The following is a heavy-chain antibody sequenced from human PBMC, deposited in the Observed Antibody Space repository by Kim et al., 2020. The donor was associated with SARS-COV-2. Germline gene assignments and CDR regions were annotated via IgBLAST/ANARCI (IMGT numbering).Heavy chain of an antibody. D-gene: IGHD6-13*01. J-gene: IGHJ5*02. V-gene: IGHV3-49*03. CDR3: TRDLTVKQQLVLLLNQNWFDP. CDR1: GFTFGDYA. CDR2: IRSKAYGGTT. Sequence: GGSLRLSCTASGFTFGDYAMSWFRQAPGKGLEWVGFIRSKAYGGTTEYAASVKGRFTISRDDSKSIAYLQMNSLKTEDTAVYYCTRDLTVKQQLVLLLNQNWFDPWGQGTLVTVSS.